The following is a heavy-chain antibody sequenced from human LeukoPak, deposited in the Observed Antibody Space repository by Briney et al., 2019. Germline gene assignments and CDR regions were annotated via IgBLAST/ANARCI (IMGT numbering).Heavy chain of an antibody. CDR1: CGSISSYY. Sequence: PSETLSLTCTVSCGSISSYYWSWIRQPPGKGLEWIGYIYYSGSTNYNPSLKSRVTISVDTSKNQFSLKLSSVTAADTAVYYCARESNWYYYNSSGYRDAFDIWGQGTMVTVSS. V-gene: IGHV4-59*01. CDR3: ARESNWYYYNSSGYRDAFDI. D-gene: IGHD3-22*01. CDR2: IYYSGST. J-gene: IGHJ3*02.